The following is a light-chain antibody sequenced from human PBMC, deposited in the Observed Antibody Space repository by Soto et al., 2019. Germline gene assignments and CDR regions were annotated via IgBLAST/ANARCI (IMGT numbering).Light chain of an antibody. CDR2: DAS. V-gene: IGKV3-20*01. CDR3: QQYGSSPRI. Sequence: EIVLTQSPGTLPLSPGERATLSCRASQSVSSSSLAWYQQKPGQAPRLLIYDASSRATGIPDRFSGSGSGTDFTLTISSLEPEDFAVYFCQQYGSSPRIFGGGTRVEIK. J-gene: IGKJ4*01. CDR1: QSVSSSS.